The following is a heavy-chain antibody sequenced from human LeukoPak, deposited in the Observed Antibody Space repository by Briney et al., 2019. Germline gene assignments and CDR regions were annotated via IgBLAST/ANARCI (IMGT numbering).Heavy chain of an antibody. CDR2: INPNSGGT. CDR1: GYTFNGYY. J-gene: IGHJ4*02. Sequence: ASVKVSCKASGYTFNGYYKHWVRQAPGQGLEWMGWINPNSGGTNYAQKFQGRVTMTRDTSISTAYMELSRLRSDDTAVYYCARVHYGSGSYDYWGQGTLVTVSS. V-gene: IGHV1-2*02. D-gene: IGHD3-10*01. CDR3: ARVHYGSGSYDY.